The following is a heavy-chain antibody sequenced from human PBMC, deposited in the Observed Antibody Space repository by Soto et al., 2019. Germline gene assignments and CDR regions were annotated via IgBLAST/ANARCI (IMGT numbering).Heavy chain of an antibody. CDR2: INHSGST. CDR3: AHSSSWYGQIDY. D-gene: IGHD6-13*01. Sequence: QVQLQQWGAGLLKPSETLSLTCAVYGGSFSGYYWSWIRQPPGKGLEWIGEINHSGSTNYNPSLKSRVTISVDTSKNQFSLKLSFVTAADTAVYYCAHSSSWYGQIDYWGQGTLVTVSS. CDR1: GGSFSGYY. J-gene: IGHJ4*02. V-gene: IGHV4-34*01.